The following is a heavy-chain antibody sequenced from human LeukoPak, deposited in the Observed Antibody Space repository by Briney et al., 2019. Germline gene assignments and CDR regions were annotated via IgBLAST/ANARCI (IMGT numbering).Heavy chain of an antibody. V-gene: IGHV3-30-3*01. CDR2: ISYDGSNK. Sequence: GRSLRLSCAASGFTFSSYAMYWVRQAPGKGLEWVAVISYDGSNKYYADSVKGRFTISRDNSKNTLYLQMNSLRAEDTAVYYCARVVMVRGTMDVWGKGTTVTVSS. D-gene: IGHD3-10*01. CDR1: GFTFSSYA. J-gene: IGHJ6*03. CDR3: ARVVMVRGTMDV.